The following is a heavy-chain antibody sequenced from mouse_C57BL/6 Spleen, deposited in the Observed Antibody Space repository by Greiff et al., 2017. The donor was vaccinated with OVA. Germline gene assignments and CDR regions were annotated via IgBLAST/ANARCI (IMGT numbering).Heavy chain of an antibody. V-gene: IGHV1-59*01. CDR2: IDPSDSYT. CDR3: APSIVTTYYFDY. CDR1: GYTFTSYW. J-gene: IGHJ2*01. Sequence: QVQLQQPGAELVRPGTSVKLSCKASGYTFTSYWMHWVKQRPGQGLEWIGVIDPSDSYTNYNQKFKGKATLTVDTSSSTAYMQLSSLTSEASAVYYCAPSIVTTYYFDYWGQGTTLTVSS. D-gene: IGHD2-5*01.